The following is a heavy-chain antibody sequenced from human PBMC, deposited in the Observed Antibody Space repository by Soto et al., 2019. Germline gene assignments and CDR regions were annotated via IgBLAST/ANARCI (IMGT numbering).Heavy chain of an antibody. Sequence: GESLKLAGKGSGYSFAGYWITWVRQKPGKGLEWMGRIDPSDSQTYYSPSFRGHVTISVTKSITTVFLQWSSLRAPDTAMYYCARQIYDSDTGPNFQYYFDSWGQGTPVTVSS. CDR2: IDPSDSQT. CDR1: GYSFAGYW. J-gene: IGHJ4*02. V-gene: IGHV5-10-1*01. CDR3: ARQIYDSDTGPNFQYYFDS. D-gene: IGHD3-22*01.